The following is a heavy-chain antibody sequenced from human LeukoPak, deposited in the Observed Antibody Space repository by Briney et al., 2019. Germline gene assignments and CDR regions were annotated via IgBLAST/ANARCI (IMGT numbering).Heavy chain of an antibody. D-gene: IGHD4-23*01. J-gene: IGHJ4*02. Sequence: GASVKVSCKVSGYTLTELSMHWVRQAPGKGLEWMGGFDPEDGETIYAQKFQGRVTMPEDTSTDTAYMELSSLGSEDTAVYYCATDLFYGGNSLRVYWGQGTLVTVSS. CDR3: ATDLFYGGNSLRVY. CDR1: GYTLTELS. CDR2: FDPEDGET. V-gene: IGHV1-24*01.